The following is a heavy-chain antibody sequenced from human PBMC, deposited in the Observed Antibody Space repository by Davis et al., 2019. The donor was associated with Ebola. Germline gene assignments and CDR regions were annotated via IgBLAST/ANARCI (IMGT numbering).Heavy chain of an antibody. V-gene: IGHV5-51*01. J-gene: IGHJ5*02. Sequence: VESLKISCKGSGYSFTSYWIGWVRQLPGKGLEWMGIIYPGDSDTRYSPSFQGQVTISADKSISTAYLQWSSLKASDTAMYYCARRGYCSSTSCHQGGWFDPWGQGTLVTVSS. CDR3: ARRGYCSSTSCHQGGWFDP. CDR1: GYSFTSYW. CDR2: IYPGDSDT. D-gene: IGHD2-2*01.